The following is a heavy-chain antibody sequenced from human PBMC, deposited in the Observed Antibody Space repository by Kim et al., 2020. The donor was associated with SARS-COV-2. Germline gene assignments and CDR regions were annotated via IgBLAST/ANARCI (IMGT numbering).Heavy chain of an antibody. CDR3: ARHRGSYRLFDY. Sequence: CDNPSLKSRVTISVDTSKNQFSLKLSSVTAADTAVYYCARHRGSYRLFDYWGQGTLVTVSS. V-gene: IGHV4-39*01. D-gene: IGHD1-26*01. J-gene: IGHJ4*02.